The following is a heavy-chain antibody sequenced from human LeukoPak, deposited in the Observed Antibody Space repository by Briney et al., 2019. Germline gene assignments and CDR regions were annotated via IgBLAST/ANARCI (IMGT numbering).Heavy chain of an antibody. D-gene: IGHD6-13*01. J-gene: IGHJ6*03. CDR1: GGSINGSEW. V-gene: IGHV4-4*02. Sequence: PSETLSLTCAVSGGSINGSEWWNWVRQAPGKGLEWIGEIYHSGSASYNPSLKSRVAISVDKSKNQFSLQLRSVTAADTAVYYCAFGSSLARHYYYMDVWGKGTTVTVSS. CDR3: AFGSSLARHYYYMDV. CDR2: IYHSGSA.